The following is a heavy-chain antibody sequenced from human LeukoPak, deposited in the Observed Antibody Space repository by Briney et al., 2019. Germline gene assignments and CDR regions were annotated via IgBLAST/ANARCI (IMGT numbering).Heavy chain of an antibody. D-gene: IGHD4-11*01. J-gene: IGHJ4*02. Sequence: PSETLSLTCTVSTGSISGYHWSWIRQPPGKGLEWIGYIYYIGSTNYYPSLKSRVTISVDTSKNQFSLRLSSVTAADTAVYYCTRGTVTTRYFDYWGQGALVTVSS. CDR2: IYYIGST. CDR1: TGSISGYH. CDR3: TRGTVTTRYFDY. V-gene: IGHV4-59*08.